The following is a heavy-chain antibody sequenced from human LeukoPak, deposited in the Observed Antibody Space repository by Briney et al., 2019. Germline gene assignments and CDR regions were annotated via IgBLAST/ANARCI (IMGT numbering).Heavy chain of an antibody. CDR1: GFTFNNYA. J-gene: IGHJ6*02. D-gene: IGHD1-14*01. CDR3: AKVSGGGLYYDGMDV. CDR2: ISGSGGTT. Sequence: GGSLRLSCAASGFTFNNYAMNWVRQAPGKGLEWVSVISGSGGTTYYADSVKGRFTISRDSSKNTLYLQMNSMRAEDTAVYYCAKVSGGGLYYDGMDVWGQGTTVTVSS. V-gene: IGHV3-23*01.